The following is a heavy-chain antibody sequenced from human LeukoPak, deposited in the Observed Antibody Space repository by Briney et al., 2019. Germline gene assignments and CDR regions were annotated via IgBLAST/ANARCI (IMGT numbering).Heavy chain of an antibody. CDR3: TREYDFWSGYRYYYYYYYMDV. V-gene: IGHV3-73*01. CDR2: IRSKANSYAT. D-gene: IGHD3-3*01. CDR1: GFTFSGSA. J-gene: IGHJ6*03. Sequence: GSLKLSCAASGFTFSGSAMHWVRQASGKGLEWVGRIRSKANSYATAYAASVKGRFTISRDDSKNTAYLQMNRLKTEDTAVYYCTREYDFWSGYRYYYYYYYMDVWGKRTTVTVSS.